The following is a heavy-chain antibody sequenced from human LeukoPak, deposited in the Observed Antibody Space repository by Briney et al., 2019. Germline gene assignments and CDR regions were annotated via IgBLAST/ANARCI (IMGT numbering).Heavy chain of an antibody. Sequence: GASVKVSCKASGYTFTGYYMHWVRQAPGQGLEWMGWINPNSGGINYAQKFQGRVTMTRDTSISTAYMELSRLRSDDTAVCYCAREYCTNGVCYTYLDYWGQGTLVTVSS. CDR1: GYTFTGYY. CDR2: INPNSGGI. D-gene: IGHD2-8*01. CDR3: AREYCTNGVCYTYLDY. J-gene: IGHJ4*02. V-gene: IGHV1-2*02.